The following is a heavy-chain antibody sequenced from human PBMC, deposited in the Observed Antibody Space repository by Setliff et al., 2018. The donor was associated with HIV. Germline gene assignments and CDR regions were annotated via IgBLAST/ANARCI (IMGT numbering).Heavy chain of an antibody. CDR3: ARAYYDSSGSLAFDAFDI. CDR2: IKEDGSEK. Sequence: SLRLSCAASGFTFSSYWMSWVRQAPGKGLEWVANIKEDGSEKYSVDSGKGRFSIFRDNSNNSLYLQMNSLRAEDTAVYYCARAYYDSSGSLAFDAFDIWGQGTMVTVSS. D-gene: IGHD3-22*01. CDR1: GFTFSSYW. J-gene: IGHJ3*02. V-gene: IGHV3-7*01.